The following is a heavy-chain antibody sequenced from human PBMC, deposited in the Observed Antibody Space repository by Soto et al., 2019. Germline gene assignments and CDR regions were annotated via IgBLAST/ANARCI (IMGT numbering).Heavy chain of an antibody. Sequence: QITLKESGPTLVKPTQTLTLTCTFSGFSLTTSEVGVGWIRQPPGKALEWLALIYWDDDKRYSLSLESRLTITQDTSKSQVALRMTNMGPVDTATYYCAHRREAHGDIFDYWGQGTLVTVS. D-gene: IGHD4-17*01. CDR1: GFSLTTSEVG. CDR3: AHRREAHGDIFDY. CDR2: IYWDDDK. J-gene: IGHJ4*02. V-gene: IGHV2-5*02.